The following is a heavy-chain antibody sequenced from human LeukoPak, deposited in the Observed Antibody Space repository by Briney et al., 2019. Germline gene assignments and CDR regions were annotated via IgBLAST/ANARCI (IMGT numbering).Heavy chain of an antibody. V-gene: IGHV1-2*02. Sequence: GASVKVSCKASGYTFTGYYMHWVRQAPGQGLEWMGWINPNSGGTNYAQKFQGRVTMTRNTSISTAYMELSSLRSEDTAVYYCARGGIGLFNWFDPWGQGTLVTVSS. J-gene: IGHJ5*02. CDR3: ARGGIGLFNWFDP. CDR2: INPNSGGT. CDR1: GYTFTGYY. D-gene: IGHD2/OR15-2a*01.